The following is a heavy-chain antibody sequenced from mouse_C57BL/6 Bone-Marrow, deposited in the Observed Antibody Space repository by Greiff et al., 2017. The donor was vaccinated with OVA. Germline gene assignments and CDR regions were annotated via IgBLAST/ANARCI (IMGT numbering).Heavy chain of an antibody. Sequence: DVKLVESGGDLVKPGGSLKLSCAASGFTFSSYGMSWVRQTPDKRLEWVATISSGGSYTYYPDSVKGRFTISRDNAKNTLYLQMSSLKSEDTAMYYCARQGYYSNFGAYWGQGTLVTVSA. CDR1: GFTFSSYG. CDR3: ARQGYYSNFGAY. CDR2: ISSGGSYT. J-gene: IGHJ3*01. V-gene: IGHV5-6*02. D-gene: IGHD2-5*01.